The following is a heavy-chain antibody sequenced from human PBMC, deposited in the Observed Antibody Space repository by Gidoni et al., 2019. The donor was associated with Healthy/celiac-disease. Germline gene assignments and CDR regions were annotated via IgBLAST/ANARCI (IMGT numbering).Heavy chain of an antibody. CDR3: AKRKGVYSGSYYGNYFDY. Sequence: EVQLLESGGGLVQPGGSLRPSCSASGFTFSSYAMSWVRQAPGKGLEWVSAISGSGGSTYYADSVKGRFTISRDNSKNTLYLQMNSLRAEDTAVYYCAKRKGVYSGSYYGNYFDYWGQGTLVTVSS. CDR2: ISGSGGST. CDR1: GFTFSSYA. D-gene: IGHD1-26*01. V-gene: IGHV3-23*01. J-gene: IGHJ4*02.